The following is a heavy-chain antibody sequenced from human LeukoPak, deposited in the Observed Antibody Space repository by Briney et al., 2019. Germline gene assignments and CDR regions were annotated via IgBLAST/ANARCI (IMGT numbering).Heavy chain of an antibody. J-gene: IGHJ4*02. CDR1: GGSFSGYY. CDR3: ARASSGSYDGPFDY. CDR2: INHSGST. D-gene: IGHD1-26*01. V-gene: IGHV4-34*01. Sequence: SETLSLTCAVYGGSFSGYYWSWIRQPPGKGLKWIGEINHSGSTNYNPSLKSRVTISVDTSKNQFSLNLSSVTAADTAVYYCARASSGSYDGPFDYWGQGTLVTVSS.